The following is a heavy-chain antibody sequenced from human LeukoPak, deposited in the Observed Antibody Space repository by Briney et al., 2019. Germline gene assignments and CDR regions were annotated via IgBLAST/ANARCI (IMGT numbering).Heavy chain of an antibody. D-gene: IGHD6-13*01. CDR3: ASRVRMGQHLVRNPYGMDV. V-gene: IGHV4-61*02. CDR1: AGSTNRGTPY. Sequence: SQSLSLTWTLVAGSTNRGTPYWSWTRHPAGTGLEWIARIYIGGSTNYNPSLKSRVTISVDTSKNQFSLKLSSVTAADTAVYYCASRVRMGQHLVRNPYGMDVWGQGTTVTVSS. J-gene: IGHJ6*02. CDR2: IYIGGST.